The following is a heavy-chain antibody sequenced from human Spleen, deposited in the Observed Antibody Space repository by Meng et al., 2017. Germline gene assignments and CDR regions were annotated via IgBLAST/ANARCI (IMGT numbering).Heavy chain of an antibody. CDR3: ARIQS. V-gene: IGHV1-69*10. Sequence: QVRLVQSGAEVKKPGASVKVSCKVSGGTFTSYAITWVRQAPGQGLEWMGVIIPRIGIANYAQKFQGRVTITRDTAASTAYMELHSLGYEDTAVYYCARIQSWGQGTLVTVSS. CDR2: IIPRIGIA. D-gene: IGHD4-11*01. CDR1: GGTFTSYA. J-gene: IGHJ5*02.